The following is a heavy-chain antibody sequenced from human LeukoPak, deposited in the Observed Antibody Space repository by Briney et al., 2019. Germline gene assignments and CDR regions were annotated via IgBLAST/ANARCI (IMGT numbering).Heavy chain of an antibody. CDR3: AKDACSSSTCYAFDY. CDR2: ITGSGGST. CDR1: GFTFSSYA. Sequence: GRSLRLSCAASGFTFSSYAMTWVRQAPGKGLEWVSTITGSGGSTYYADSVKGRFTISRDNSKNTLYLQMNSLRAEDTAVYYCAKDACSSSTCYAFDYWGQGTLVPVSS. J-gene: IGHJ4*02. D-gene: IGHD2-2*01. V-gene: IGHV3-23*01.